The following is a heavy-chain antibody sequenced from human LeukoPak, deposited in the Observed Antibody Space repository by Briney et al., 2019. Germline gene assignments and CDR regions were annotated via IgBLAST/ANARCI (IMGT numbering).Heavy chain of an antibody. CDR2: IYYSGST. V-gene: IGHV4-59*01. CDR3: ASQIAYDAFDI. CDR1: GGSNSSYY. D-gene: IGHD2-21*01. Sequence: SETLSLTCTVSGGSNSSYYWSWIRQPPGKGLEWIGYIYYSGSTNYNPSLKSRVTISVDTSKNQFSLKLSSVTAADTAVYYCASQIAYDAFDIWGQGTMVTVSS. J-gene: IGHJ3*02.